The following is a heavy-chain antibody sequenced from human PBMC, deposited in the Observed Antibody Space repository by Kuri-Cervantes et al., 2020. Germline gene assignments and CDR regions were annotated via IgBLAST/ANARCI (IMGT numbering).Heavy chain of an antibody. Sequence: ASVKVSCKASGYTFTSYYMHWVQQAPGQGLEWMGIINPSGGSTSYAQKFQGRVTMTRDTSTSTVYMELSSLRSEDTAVYYCARKLVPGSGRDRNYYYGMDVWGQGTTVTVSS. D-gene: IGHD6-13*01. CDR2: INPSGGST. J-gene: IGHJ6*02. CDR3: ARKLVPGSGRDRNYYYGMDV. CDR1: GYTFTSYY. V-gene: IGHV1-46*01.